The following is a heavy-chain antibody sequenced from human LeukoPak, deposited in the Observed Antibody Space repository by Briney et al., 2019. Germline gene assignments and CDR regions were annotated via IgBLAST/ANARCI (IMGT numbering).Heavy chain of an antibody. J-gene: IGHJ3*02. CDR1: GFTFGDYS. D-gene: IGHD1-26*01. V-gene: IGHV3-49*03. Sequence: GGSLRLSCTASGFTFGDYSMSWFSQAPGKGLEWVGFIRSKAYGGTTEYAASVKGRFCISRDDSKSTTYRQMNRLKTEDTAVYYCNRSAWDVGGDAFDIWGQGTMVTVSS. CDR2: IRSKAYGGTT. CDR3: NRSAWDVGGDAFDI.